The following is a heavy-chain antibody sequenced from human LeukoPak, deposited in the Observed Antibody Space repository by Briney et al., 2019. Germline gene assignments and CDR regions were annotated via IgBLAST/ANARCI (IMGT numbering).Heavy chain of an antibody. CDR2: ISGSGGST. D-gene: IGHD1-26*01. V-gene: IGHV3-23*01. Sequence: GGTLRLSCAASRFTFSSYGMSWVRQAPGKGLEWVSGISGSGGSTYYADSAKGRFTISRDNSKNTLYLQVNSLRVEDTAVYYCAKDRLGAMMYFDFWGQGTLVTVSS. J-gene: IGHJ4*02. CDR1: RFTFSSYG. CDR3: AKDRLGAMMYFDF.